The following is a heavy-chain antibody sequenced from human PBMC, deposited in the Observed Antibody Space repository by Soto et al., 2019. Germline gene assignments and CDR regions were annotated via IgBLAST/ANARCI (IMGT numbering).Heavy chain of an antibody. D-gene: IGHD5-18*01. J-gene: IGHJ4*02. CDR1: GYTFTSYA. V-gene: IGHV1-3*01. Sequence: QVQLVQSGAEVKKPGASVKVSCKASGYTFTSYAMHWVRQAPGQRLEWMGWINAGNGNTKYSQKFQGRVTITRDTSASTAYMELSSLRSEDTAVYYCARDKGGAWIQLWFWDDYFDYWGQGTLVTVSS. CDR2: INAGNGNT. CDR3: ARDKGGAWIQLWFWDDYFDY.